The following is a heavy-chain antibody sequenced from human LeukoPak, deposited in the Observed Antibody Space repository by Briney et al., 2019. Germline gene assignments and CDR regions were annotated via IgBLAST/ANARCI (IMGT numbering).Heavy chain of an antibody. CDR2: IRPSDGST. D-gene: IGHD1-26*01. CDR3: ARGDSGSYCY. Sequence: GASVKVSCKASGYTFTNYYIHWVRQAPGQGLEWMGLIRPSDGSTTYAEKFQDRVAMTRDTSTSTVYMELSSLRSEDTAIYYCARGDSGSYCYWGQGTLVTVSS. CDR1: GYTFTNYY. V-gene: IGHV1-46*01. J-gene: IGHJ4*02.